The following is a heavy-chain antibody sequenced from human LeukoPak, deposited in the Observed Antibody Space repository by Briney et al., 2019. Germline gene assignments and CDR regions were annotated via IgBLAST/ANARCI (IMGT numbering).Heavy chain of an antibody. CDR1: GFTFSSYG. Sequence: PGGSLRLSGAGSGFTFSSYGMHWVRQAPGKGLEWVAFIRNDGSNKYYADSVKGRFTISRDNSKNTLYLQMNSLRAEDTAVYYCAKGSQWLVPFDYWGQGTLVTVSS. J-gene: IGHJ4*02. V-gene: IGHV3-30*02. CDR2: IRNDGSNK. CDR3: AKGSQWLVPFDY. D-gene: IGHD6-19*01.